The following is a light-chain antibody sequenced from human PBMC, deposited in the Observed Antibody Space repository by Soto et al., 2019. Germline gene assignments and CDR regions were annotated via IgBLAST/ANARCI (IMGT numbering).Light chain of an antibody. Sequence: IQLTQSPSSLSASVGDRVTITCRASQGISSYLAWYQQKPGKAPKLLIYAASTLQSGVPSRFSGSGSGTDFTLTISSLPPEDFATYYCQHPGTFGPGTKVDIK. CDR1: QGISSY. CDR2: AAS. CDR3: QHPGT. V-gene: IGKV1-9*01. J-gene: IGKJ3*01.